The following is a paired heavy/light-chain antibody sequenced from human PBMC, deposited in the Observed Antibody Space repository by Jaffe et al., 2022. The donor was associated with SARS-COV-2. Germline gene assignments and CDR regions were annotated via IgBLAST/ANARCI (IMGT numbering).Heavy chain of an antibody. CDR1: GFIFSQYG. V-gene: IGHV3-33*08. CDR3: ARGDGDFDFFYYGMQY. J-gene: IGHJ6*02. Sequence: QVQLVESGGGVVQPGGSMRLACGTSGFIFSQYGMHWVRQAPGKGLEWVAVIWYDGSNKNYAESVKGRFSISKDDSKNTTYLQMNNLRTEDTAIYYCARGDGDFDFFYYGMQYWGQGIAVTVSS. D-gene: IGHD3-16*01. CDR2: IWYDGSNK.
Light chain of an antibody. CDR1: QGLDDSY. CDR2: GAS. V-gene: IGKV3-20*01. J-gene: IGKJ2*01. Sequence: EIVLTQSQDTLSLSVGDRATLSCRASQGLDDSYIMWYQQKPGQAPRLLIYGASRRATGISDRFSGSGSGTDFTLVISRLEPEDSAVYYCQRYSNSPPYIFGQGTRLEIK. CDR3: QRYSNSPPYI.